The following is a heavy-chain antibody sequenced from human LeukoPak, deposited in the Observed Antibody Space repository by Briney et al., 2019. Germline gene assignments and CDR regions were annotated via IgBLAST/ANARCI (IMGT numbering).Heavy chain of an antibody. CDR1: GDSISSSSYF. J-gene: IGHJ4*02. Sequence: SETLSLTCTVSGDSISSSSYFWGWIRQPPGKGLEWIGSIYYSGSTYYYNPSLKSRVTISVDTSENQFSLKVSSVTAADTAVYYCASTVAATTRAIDYWGQGTLVTVSS. V-gene: IGHV4-39*01. CDR3: ASTVAATTRAIDY. D-gene: IGHD6-19*01. CDR2: IYYSGSTY.